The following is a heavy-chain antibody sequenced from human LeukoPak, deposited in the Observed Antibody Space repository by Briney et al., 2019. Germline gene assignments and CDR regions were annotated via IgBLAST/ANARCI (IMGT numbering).Heavy chain of an antibody. Sequence: SETLSLTCAVHGGSCDDYYCSWIRQPPGKGLEWIGEIHPSGIFYYNSSLMSRVTITIDTSKSQFSLRLSSVTAAHTAFYYCARGRDRSKAGDLWGQGSLVTVSS. D-gene: IGHD5-24*01. CDR2: IHPSGIF. CDR1: GGSCDDYY. CDR3: ARGRDRSKAGDL. J-gene: IGHJ5*02. V-gene: IGHV4-34*01.